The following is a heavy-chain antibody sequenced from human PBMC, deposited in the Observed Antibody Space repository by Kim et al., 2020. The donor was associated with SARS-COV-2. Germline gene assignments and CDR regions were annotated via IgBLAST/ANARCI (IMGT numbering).Heavy chain of an antibody. CDR3: AKEIRTIGTTSYYFGMDV. V-gene: IGHV3-23*01. J-gene: IGHJ6*02. CDR2: VSGSGDTT. D-gene: IGHD1-1*01. CDR1: GFTFSSYA. Sequence: GGSLRLSCVASGFTFSSYAMNWVRQAPGKGLEWVSAVSGSGDTTYYGDSLKGRFTISRDNSKNTVYLQMNSLRAEDTAVYYCAKEIRTIGTTSYYFGMDVWGRGTRVTVPS.